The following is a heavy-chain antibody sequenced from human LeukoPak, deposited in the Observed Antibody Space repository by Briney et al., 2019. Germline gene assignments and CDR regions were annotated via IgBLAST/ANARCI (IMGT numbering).Heavy chain of an antibody. J-gene: IGHJ4*02. CDR1: GGSINDSY. Sequence: SETLSLTCTVSGGSINDSYWSWIRQPPGKGLEWIGYSYSTGGTDYNHSLKSGVTISVDTSNNQFSLMLGSVPAADTAVYYCARQFCSGGSCPDYFDSWGRGTLVTVSS. D-gene: IGHD2-15*01. CDR3: ARQFCSGGSCPDYFDS. CDR2: SYSTGGT. V-gene: IGHV4-59*08.